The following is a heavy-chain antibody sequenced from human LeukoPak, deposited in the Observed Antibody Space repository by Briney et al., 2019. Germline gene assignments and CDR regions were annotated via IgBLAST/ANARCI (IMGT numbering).Heavy chain of an antibody. CDR3: AKMQRWGHNYYYGSGSYSVPGYYYYMDV. D-gene: IGHD3-10*01. Sequence: SETLSLTCTVSGGSISSYYWSWIRQPLGKGLEWIGYVSYSGSTNYNPSLKSRVTISVDTSKFSLKLSSVTAADTAVYYCAKMQRWGHNYYYGSGSYSVPGYYYYMDVWGKGTTVTISS. V-gene: IGHV4-59*01. J-gene: IGHJ6*03. CDR2: VSYSGST. CDR1: GGSISSYY.